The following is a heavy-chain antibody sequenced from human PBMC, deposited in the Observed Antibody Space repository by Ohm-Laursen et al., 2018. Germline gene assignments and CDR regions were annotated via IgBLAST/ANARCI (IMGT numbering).Heavy chain of an antibody. CDR1: GFTFSSYA. D-gene: IGHD3-3*01. CDR3: AVLELLRYYYYYDMDV. Sequence: SLRLSCAASGFTFSSYAMSWVRQAPGKGLEWVSAINNSGGRTYYADSVKGRFTTSRDNSKNTLYLQMNSLRAKDTAVYFCAVLELLRYYYYYDMDVWGQGTTVTVSS. CDR2: INNSGGRT. J-gene: IGHJ6*02. V-gene: IGHV3-23*01.